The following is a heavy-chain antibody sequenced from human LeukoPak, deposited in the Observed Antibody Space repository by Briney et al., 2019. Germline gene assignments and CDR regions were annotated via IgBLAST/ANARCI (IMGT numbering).Heavy chain of an antibody. Sequence: PGGSLRLSCAASGFIFSDSVMSWVRQAPGKGLEWVAPISSTGCTDNADPLQGRFSISRDNSKDTLYLQMNSLRVDDTAVYYCARRTAGAKDLWGKGPTVTVSA. V-gene: IGHV3-23*05. CDR2: ISSTGCT. CDR3: ARRTAGAKDL. D-gene: IGHD6-19*01. J-gene: IGHJ6*04. CDR1: GFIFSDSV.